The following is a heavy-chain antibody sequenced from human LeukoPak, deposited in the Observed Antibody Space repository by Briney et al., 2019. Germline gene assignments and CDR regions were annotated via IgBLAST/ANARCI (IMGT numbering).Heavy chain of an antibody. D-gene: IGHD3-10*01. V-gene: IGHV3-30*03. CDR1: GFTFSTYG. CDR3: ARDMRFGELTSAYYYYGMDV. Sequence: GGSLRLSCAASGFTFSTYGMHWVRQAPGKGLEWVALISYDGSNKYYADSVKGRFTISRDNSKNTLYLQMNSLRAEDTAVYYCARDMRFGELTSAYYYYGMDVWGQGTTVTVSS. J-gene: IGHJ6*02. CDR2: ISYDGSNK.